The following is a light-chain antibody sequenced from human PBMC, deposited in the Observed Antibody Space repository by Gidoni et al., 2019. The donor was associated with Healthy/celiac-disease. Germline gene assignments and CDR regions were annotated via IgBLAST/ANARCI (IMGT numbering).Light chain of an antibody. V-gene: IGLV1-40*01. Sequence: QTVRTQPPSVSGAPGQRVTISCTGTSSNIGAPYDVNCYQQLPGTAPKLLIHGNSNRPSGVPDLFSGSKSATSASLAITGLQAEDEADYYCQSYDSSLSGYVFGTGTKVTVL. CDR3: QSYDSSLSGYV. J-gene: IGLJ1*01. CDR2: GNS. CDR1: SSNIGAPYD.